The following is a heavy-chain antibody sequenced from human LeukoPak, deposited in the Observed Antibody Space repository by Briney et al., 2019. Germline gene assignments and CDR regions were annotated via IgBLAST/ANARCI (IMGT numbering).Heavy chain of an antibody. V-gene: IGHV5-51*01. CDR2: IYPGDSDT. CDR3: ARSKRNGYSSGWYDPYYFDY. D-gene: IGHD6-19*01. J-gene: IGHJ4*02. Sequence: GESLKISCKGSGYSFTSYWIGWVRQMPGKGLEWMGIIYPGDSDTRYSPSFQGQVTISADKSINTAYLQWSSLKASDTAMYYCARSKRNGYSSGWYDPYYFDYWGQGTLVTVSS. CDR1: GYSFTSYW.